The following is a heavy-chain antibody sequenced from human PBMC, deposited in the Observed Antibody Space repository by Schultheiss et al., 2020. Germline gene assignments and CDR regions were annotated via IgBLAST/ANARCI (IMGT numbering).Heavy chain of an antibody. V-gene: IGHV3-74*01. CDR3: AREATVGNWFDP. J-gene: IGHJ5*02. Sequence: GGSLRLSCAASGFTFSSYWMHWVRQAPGKGLVWVSRINSDGSSTSYADSVKGRFTISRDNAKNTLYLQMNSLRAEDTAVYYCAREATVGNWFDPWGQGTLVTVSS. CDR2: INSDGSST. D-gene: IGHD4-23*01. CDR1: GFTFSSYW.